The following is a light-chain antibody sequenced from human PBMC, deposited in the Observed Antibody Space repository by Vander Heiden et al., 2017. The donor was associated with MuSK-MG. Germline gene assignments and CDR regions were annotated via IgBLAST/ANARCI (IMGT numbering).Light chain of an antibody. CDR1: QSVSTY. CDR3: QVRTNWPPTWT. Sequence: EIVLTQSPATLSLSPGERATLSCSASQSVSTYFAWYQQKPGQAPRLLIYDASNRATGIPARFSGIGSGTDFTLTISSLEPEDFAVYYCQVRTNWPPTWTFGQGTKVEIK. CDR2: DAS. V-gene: IGKV3-11*01. J-gene: IGKJ1*01.